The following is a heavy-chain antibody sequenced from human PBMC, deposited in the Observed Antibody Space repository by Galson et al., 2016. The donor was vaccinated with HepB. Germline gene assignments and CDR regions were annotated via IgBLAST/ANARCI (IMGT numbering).Heavy chain of an antibody. Sequence: SLRLSCAASGFTFSNYAVGWVRQAPGKGLEWVSVISGSGDTTFYADSVKGRFTISRDNSKNTMYMQMNSLRAEDTAVYYCTKDFTGSGRFLDYWGQGTLVTVSS. J-gene: IGHJ4*02. CDR1: GFTFSNYA. V-gene: IGHV3-23*01. D-gene: IGHD3-10*01. CDR3: TKDFTGSGRFLDY. CDR2: ISGSGDTT.